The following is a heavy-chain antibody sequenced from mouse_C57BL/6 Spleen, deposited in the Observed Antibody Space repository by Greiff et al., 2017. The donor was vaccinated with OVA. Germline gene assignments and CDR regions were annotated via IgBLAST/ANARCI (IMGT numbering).Heavy chain of an antibody. V-gene: IGHV3-6*01. J-gene: IGHJ2*01. CDR1: GYSITSCYY. CDR3: ERHSSYAYFDY. D-gene: IGHD1-1*01. Sequence: DVQLQESGPGLVKPSQSLSLTCSVTGYSITSCYYWNWIRQFPGNKLEWMGYISYDGSNNYNPSLKNRISITRDTSKNQFFLKLNSVTTEDTATYYCERHSSYAYFDYWGQGTTLTVSS. CDR2: ISYDGSN.